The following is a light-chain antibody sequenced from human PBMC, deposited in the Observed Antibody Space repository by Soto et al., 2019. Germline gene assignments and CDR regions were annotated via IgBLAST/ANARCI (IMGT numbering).Light chain of an antibody. V-gene: IGLV2-14*03. CDR3: CSYTSDLTPYV. CDR2: GVT. J-gene: IGLJ1*01. Sequence: QSALTQPASVSGSPGQSITISCTGTSSDIRGHDDVSWYQQHPGKVPKLLIYGVTDRPSGVSNRFSGSKSGNVASLTISGLQAEDEADYYCCSYTSDLTPYVFGTGTKVTVL. CDR1: SSDIRGHDD.